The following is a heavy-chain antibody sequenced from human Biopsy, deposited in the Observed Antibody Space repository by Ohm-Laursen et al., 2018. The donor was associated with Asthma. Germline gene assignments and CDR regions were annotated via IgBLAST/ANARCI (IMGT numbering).Heavy chain of an antibody. CDR3: AKDRFDNSVTSKCYYYGIDV. Sequence: SPRLSCTASGFAFDSYAMYWVRQSPGKGPEWVALISHDGREGGYVDSVRGRFIISRDNVRNRLHLQMSSLRPDDSAAYHCAKDRFDNSVTSKCYYYGIDVWGQGTTVTVSS. V-gene: IGHV3-30*04. J-gene: IGHJ6*02. D-gene: IGHD3-10*01. CDR1: GFAFDSYA. CDR2: ISHDGREG.